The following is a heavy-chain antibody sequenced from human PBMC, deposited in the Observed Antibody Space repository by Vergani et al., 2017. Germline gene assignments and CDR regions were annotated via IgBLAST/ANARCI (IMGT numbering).Heavy chain of an antibody. Sequence: EVQLWESGGGLVQPGGSLRLSCAASGFTFSSFAMSWVRQAPGKGLEWVSTNSGSGGSTYYADSVKGRFTISRDNSKNTLYLQMNSLRAEDTAVYYCAKDLYCSSTSCYGYMDVWGKGTTVTVSS. D-gene: IGHD2-2*01. CDR1: GFTFSSFA. CDR2: NSGSGGST. V-gene: IGHV3-23*01. J-gene: IGHJ6*03. CDR3: AKDLYCSSTSCYGYMDV.